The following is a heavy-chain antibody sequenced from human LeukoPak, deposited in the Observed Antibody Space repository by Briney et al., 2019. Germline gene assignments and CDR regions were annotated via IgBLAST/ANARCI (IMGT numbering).Heavy chain of an antibody. V-gene: IGHV5-10-1*01. CDR1: GYSLTSYW. Sequence: GESLKISCKGSGYSLTSYWISWVCQMPGKGLEWMGRIDPSDSYTNYSPSFQGHVTISADKSISTAYLQWSSLKASDTAMYYCARPAGYYDSSGYYDQDAFDIWGQGTMVTVSS. CDR2: IDPSDSYT. J-gene: IGHJ3*02. D-gene: IGHD3-22*01. CDR3: ARPAGYYDSSGYYDQDAFDI.